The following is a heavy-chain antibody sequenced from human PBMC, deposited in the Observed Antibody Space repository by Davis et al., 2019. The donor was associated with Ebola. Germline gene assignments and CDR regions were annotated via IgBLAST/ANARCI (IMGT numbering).Heavy chain of an antibody. CDR3: VKQLGHYYYYGMDV. Sequence: GGSLRLSCAASGFTFSSYAMSWVRQAPGKGLEWVSAISGSGGSTYYADSVKGRFTISRDNSKNTLYLQMNSLRAEDTALYHCVKQLGHYYYYGMDVWGQGTTVTVSS. V-gene: IGHV3-23*01. CDR1: GFTFSSYA. D-gene: IGHD6-13*01. J-gene: IGHJ6*02. CDR2: ISGSGGST.